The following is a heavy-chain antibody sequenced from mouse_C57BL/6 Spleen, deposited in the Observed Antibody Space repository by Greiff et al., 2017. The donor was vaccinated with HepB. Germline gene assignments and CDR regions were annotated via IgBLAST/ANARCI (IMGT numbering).Heavy chain of an antibody. J-gene: IGHJ3*01. CDR2: ISYSGST. Sequence: EVKLQESGPGMVKPSQSLSLTCTVTGYSITSGYDWHWIRHFPGNKLEWMGYISYSGSTNYNPSLKSRISITHDTSKNHFFLKLNSVTTEDTATYYCARDYYGSSSFAYWGQGTLVTVSA. CDR1: GYSITSGYD. V-gene: IGHV3-1*01. CDR3: ARDYYGSSSFAY. D-gene: IGHD1-1*01.